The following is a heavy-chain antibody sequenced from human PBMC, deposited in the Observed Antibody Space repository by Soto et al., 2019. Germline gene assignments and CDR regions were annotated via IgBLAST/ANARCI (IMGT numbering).Heavy chain of an antibody. CDR3: ARRHGTVALRGAFDY. V-gene: IGHV4-59*08. J-gene: IGHJ4*02. CDR2: IYYSGST. Sequence: QVQLQESGPGLVKPSETLSLTCTVSGGSISSYYWSWIRQPPGKGLEWIGYIYYSGSTNYNPSLKSRVTISVDTSKNQFSLTLSSVPAADTAVYYCARRHGTVALRGAFDYWGQGTLVTVSS. D-gene: IGHD4-17*01. CDR1: GGSISSYY.